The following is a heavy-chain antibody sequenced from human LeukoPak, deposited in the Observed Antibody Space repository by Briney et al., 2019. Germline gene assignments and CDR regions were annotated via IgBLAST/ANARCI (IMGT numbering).Heavy chain of an antibody. V-gene: IGHV3-74*01. CDR3: ARGPNSNWSGLDF. CDR1: GLTFSSHW. D-gene: IGHD6-6*01. CDR2: ISPTGSTT. Sequence: GGSLRLSCAASGLTFSSHWMHWARQLPGKGLVWVSRISPTGSTTSYADSVKGRFTVSRDNAKNTLYLQVNNLRAEDTAVYYCARGPNSNWSGLDFWGQGTLLTVSS. J-gene: IGHJ4*02.